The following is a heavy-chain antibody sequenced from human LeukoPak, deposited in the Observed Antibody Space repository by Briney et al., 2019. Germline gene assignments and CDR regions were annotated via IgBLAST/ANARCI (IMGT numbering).Heavy chain of an antibody. D-gene: IGHD5-18*01. CDR1: GGSFSGYY. J-gene: IGHJ4*02. V-gene: IGHV4-34*01. CDR3: ARGLYGYPLLYHLDY. Sequence: SETLSLTRAVYGGSFSGYYWSGIRQPPGKGLEGIGEINHSGSTNYNPPLKSRVTLSVETSKNQFSLKLSSVTAADTAVCYCARGLYGYPLLYHLDYWGEGTLVAVSS. CDR2: INHSGST.